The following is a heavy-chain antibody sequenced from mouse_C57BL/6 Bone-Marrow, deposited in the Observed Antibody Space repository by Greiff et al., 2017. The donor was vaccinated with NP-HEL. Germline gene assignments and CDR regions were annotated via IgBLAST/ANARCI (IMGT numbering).Heavy chain of an antibody. CDR2: ISNGGGST. CDR3: ASLDYYGSSDYYAMDY. CDR1: GFTFSDYY. V-gene: IGHV5-12*01. J-gene: IGHJ4*01. Sequence: EVMLVESGGGLVQPGGSLKLSCAASGFTFSDYYMYWVRQTPEKRLEWVAYISNGGGSTYYPDTVKGRFTISRDNAKNTLYLQMSRLKSEDTAMYYCASLDYYGSSDYYAMDYWGQGTSVTVSS. D-gene: IGHD1-1*01.